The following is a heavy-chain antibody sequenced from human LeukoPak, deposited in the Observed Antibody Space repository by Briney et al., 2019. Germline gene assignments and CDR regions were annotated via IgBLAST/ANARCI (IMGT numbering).Heavy chain of an antibody. D-gene: IGHD5-12*01. J-gene: IGHJ4*02. V-gene: IGHV1-18*04. CDR2: ISAYNGNT. Sequence: ASVKVSCEASGYTFTSYGISWVRQAPGQGLEWMGWISAYNGNTNYAQKLQGRVTMTTDTSTSTAYMELRSLRSDDTAVYYCARDNSAGGYDAPGYFDYWGQGTLVTVSS. CDR3: ARDNSAGGYDAPGYFDY. CDR1: GYTFTSYG.